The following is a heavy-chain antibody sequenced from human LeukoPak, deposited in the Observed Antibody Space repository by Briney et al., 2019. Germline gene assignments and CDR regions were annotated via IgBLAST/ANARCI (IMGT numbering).Heavy chain of an antibody. D-gene: IGHD6-19*01. CDR1: GYSFTSYW. V-gene: IGHV5-51*01. CDR3: ARRGYISGPGLWGFDY. J-gene: IGHJ4*02. Sequence: GESLKISCKGSGYSFTSYWIGWVRQMPGKGLEWMGIIYPGDSDTRYSPSFQGQVTISADKSISTAYLQWNSLKASDTAIYYCARRGYISGPGLWGFDYWAQGTLVTVSS. CDR2: IYPGDSDT.